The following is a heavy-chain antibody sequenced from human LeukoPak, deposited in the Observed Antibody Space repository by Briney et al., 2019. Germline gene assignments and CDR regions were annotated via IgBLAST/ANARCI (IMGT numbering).Heavy chain of an antibody. V-gene: IGHV3-49*03. CDR2: IRSKGYGGTT. D-gene: IGHD6-19*01. Sequence: GGSLRLSCTASGFTFSDYIMSWFRQAPGKGLEWVGFIRSKGYGGTTQYAASVKGRFTISRDDSKSIAYLQMNSLKTEDTAVYYCTRGSRWLAGEYFDYWGQGTLVTVSS. CDR1: GFTFSDYI. CDR3: TRGSRWLAGEYFDY. J-gene: IGHJ4*02.